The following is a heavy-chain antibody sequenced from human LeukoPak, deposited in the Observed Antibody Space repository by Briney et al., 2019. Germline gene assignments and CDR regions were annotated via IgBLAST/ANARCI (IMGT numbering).Heavy chain of an antibody. D-gene: IGHD5-12*01. V-gene: IGHV1-69*05. CDR1: GGTFSSYA. Sequence: GASVKVSCKASGGTFSSYAISWVRQAPGRGLEWMGRIIPIFGTANYAQKFQGRVTITTDESTSTAYMELSSLRSEDTAVYYCATGDGGYERFDYWGQGALVTVSS. J-gene: IGHJ4*02. CDR2: IIPIFGTA. CDR3: ATGDGGYERFDY.